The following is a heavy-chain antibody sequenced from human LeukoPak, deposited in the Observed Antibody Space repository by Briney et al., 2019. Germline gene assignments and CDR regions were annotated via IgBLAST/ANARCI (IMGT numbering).Heavy chain of an antibody. CDR3: ARHRQQLVLPFDY. J-gene: IGHJ4*02. Sequence: SETLSLTCAVYGGSFSGYYWSWIRQPPGKGLEWIGYIYYSGSTNYNPSLKSRVTISVDTSKNQFSLKLSSVTAADTAVYYCARHRQQLVLPFDYWGQGTLVTVSS. CDR1: GGSFSGYY. CDR2: IYYSGST. D-gene: IGHD6-13*01. V-gene: IGHV4-59*01.